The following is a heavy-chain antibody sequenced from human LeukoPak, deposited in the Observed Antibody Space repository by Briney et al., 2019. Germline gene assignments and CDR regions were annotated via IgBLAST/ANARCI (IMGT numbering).Heavy chain of an antibody. CDR2: IYYSGST. J-gene: IGHJ5*02. CDR3: ARVDCSGGSCYSVTRKNWFDP. Sequence: SETLSLTCTVSGGSISSSSYYWGWIRQPPGKGLEWIGSIYYSGSTYYNPSLKSRVTISVDTSKNQFSLKLSSVTAADTAVYYCARVDCSGGSCYSVTRKNWFDPWGQGTLVTVSS. V-gene: IGHV4-39*07. CDR1: GGSISSSSYY. D-gene: IGHD2-15*01.